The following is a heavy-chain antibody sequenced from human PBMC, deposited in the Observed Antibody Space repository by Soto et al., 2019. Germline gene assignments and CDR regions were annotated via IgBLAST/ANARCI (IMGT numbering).Heavy chain of an antibody. V-gene: IGHV1-2*04. D-gene: IGHD2-2*01. CDR2: INPNSGGT. Sequence: ASVKVSYKASGYTFTGYYMHWVRQAPGQGLEWMGWINPNSGGTNYAQKFQGWVTMTRDTSISTAYMELSRLRSDDTAVYYCARGPERQQPLVPYYYYYYGMDVWGQGTTVTVSS. CDR1: GYTFTGYY. J-gene: IGHJ6*02. CDR3: ARGPERQQPLVPYYYYYYGMDV.